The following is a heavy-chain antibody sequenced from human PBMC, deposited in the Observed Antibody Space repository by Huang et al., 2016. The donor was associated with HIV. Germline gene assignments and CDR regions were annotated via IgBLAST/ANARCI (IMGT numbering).Heavy chain of an antibody. CDR2: IRPKVYRGTT. CDR3: SRESLGMSLDAFDI. CDR1: GFPVSHYT. J-gene: IGHJ3*02. Sequence: VQLVESGGGLVRPGRSLKLACSASGFPVSHYTINWIRQVPGRGLGGLGSIRPKVYRGTTQCAASVRDRFSISRDDSKNTAYVQMDSLKSEDTALYYCSRESLGMSLDAFDIWGQGTMVTVSS. V-gene: IGHV3-49*03. D-gene: IGHD7-27*01.